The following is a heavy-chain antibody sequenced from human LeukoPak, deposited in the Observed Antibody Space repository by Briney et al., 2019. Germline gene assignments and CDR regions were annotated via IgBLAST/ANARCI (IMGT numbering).Heavy chain of an antibody. CDR1: GGTFSSYA. J-gene: IGHJ4*02. D-gene: IGHD6-19*01. Sequence: SVKVSCKASGGTFSSYAISWVRQAPGQGLEWMGGIIPIFGTANYAQKFQGRVTITADESTSTAYMELSSLRSEDTAVYYCSYYSGYSGGWYYFDYWGQGTLVTVSS. CDR2: IIPIFGTA. V-gene: IGHV1-69*13. CDR3: SYYSGYSGGWYYFDY.